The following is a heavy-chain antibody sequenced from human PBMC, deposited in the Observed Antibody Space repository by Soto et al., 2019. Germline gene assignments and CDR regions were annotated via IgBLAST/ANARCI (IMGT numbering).Heavy chain of an antibody. D-gene: IGHD1-26*01. CDR3: ARQANSGSYDH. Sequence: QLQLQESGPGLVKPSETLSLTCTVSGGSVSSGAYYWGWIRQPPGKGLAWIGNIYHTGTTYYNPSLKSRVTISVDTSKNQFSLKLNSVTAADTTVYYCARQANSGSYDHWGQGTMVTVSS. V-gene: IGHV4-39*01. CDR2: IYHTGTT. CDR1: GGSVSSGAYY. J-gene: IGHJ5*02.